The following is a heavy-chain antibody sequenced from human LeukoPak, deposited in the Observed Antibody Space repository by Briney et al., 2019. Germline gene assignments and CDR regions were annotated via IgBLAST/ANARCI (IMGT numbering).Heavy chain of an antibody. D-gene: IGHD5-24*01. CDR1: GGTFSTYG. V-gene: IGHV1-69*13. J-gene: IGHJ6*03. Sequence: SVKVSCKASGGTFSTYGFNWVRQAPGQGLEWMGGIIPMFGVANYAQKFQGRVTIIADESTSIVYMELSSLRSEDTAVYYYARDRGDVYRTVYYYYYLDVWGKGTTVTVSS. CDR3: ARDRGDVYRTVYYYYYLDV. CDR2: IIPMFGVA.